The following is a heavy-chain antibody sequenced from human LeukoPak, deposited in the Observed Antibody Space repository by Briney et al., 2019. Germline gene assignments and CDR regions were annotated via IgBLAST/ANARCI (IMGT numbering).Heavy chain of an antibody. CDR3: ARAYGSGSYTLLFFDY. D-gene: IGHD3-10*01. CDR2: INPSGGST. CDR1: GYTFTSYY. J-gene: IGHJ4*02. Sequence: ASVKVSCKASGYTFTSYYMHWVRQAPGQGLEWMGIINPSGGSTSYAQKLQGRVTMTRDTSTSTVYMELSSLRSEDTAVCYCARAYGSGSYTLLFFDYWGQGTLVTVSS. V-gene: IGHV1-46*01.